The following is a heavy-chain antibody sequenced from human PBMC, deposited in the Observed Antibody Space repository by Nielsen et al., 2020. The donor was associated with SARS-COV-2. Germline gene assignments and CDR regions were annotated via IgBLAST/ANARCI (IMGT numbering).Heavy chain of an antibody. D-gene: IGHD2-15*01. V-gene: IGHV4-39*01. CDR3: ASFTQYCSGGSCYSRFDY. J-gene: IGHJ4*02. Sequence: SETLSLTCTVSGGSISSYYWSWIRQPPGKGLEWIGSIYYSGSTYYNPSLKSRVTISVDTSKNQFSLKLSSVTAADTAVYYCASFTQYCSGGSCYSRFDYWGQGTLVTVSS. CDR1: GGSISSYY. CDR2: IYYSGST.